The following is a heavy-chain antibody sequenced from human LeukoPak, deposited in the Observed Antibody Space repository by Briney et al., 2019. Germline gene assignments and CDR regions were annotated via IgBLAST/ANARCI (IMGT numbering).Heavy chain of an antibody. V-gene: IGHV4-59*11. CDR1: GGTISSHC. Sequence: SETLSLTCTVSGGTISSHCWSWIRQPPGQGLEWIGYINYSGSTNYNTSLKSRVTISVDTSKNHCSLKVSSVTAADTAVYYCARERIAAAGAVWFDPWGQGTLVTVSS. CDR2: INYSGST. CDR3: ARERIAAAGAVWFDP. D-gene: IGHD6-13*01. J-gene: IGHJ5*02.